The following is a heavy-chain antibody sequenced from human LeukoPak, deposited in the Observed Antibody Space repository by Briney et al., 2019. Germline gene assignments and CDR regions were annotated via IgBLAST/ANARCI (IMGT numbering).Heavy chain of an antibody. D-gene: IGHD3-10*01. V-gene: IGHV5-51*01. Sequence: GESLKISCKGSGYSFTSYWIGWVRQMPGKGLECMRTIYPGDSDTRYSPSFQGQVTISADKSISPAYLQWSSLKASDTAMYYCARPAKPILLWFGESESPYYFDYWGQGTLVTVSS. CDR1: GYSFTSYW. CDR2: IYPGDSDT. J-gene: IGHJ4*02. CDR3: ARPAKPILLWFGESESPYYFDY.